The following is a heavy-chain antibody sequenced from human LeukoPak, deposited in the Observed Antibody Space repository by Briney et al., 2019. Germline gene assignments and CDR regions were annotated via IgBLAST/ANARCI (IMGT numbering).Heavy chain of an antibody. CDR2: ISCDGDAG. D-gene: IGHD6-19*01. Sequence: GGALRLSCAASGFTFHDYAMHWVRQPPGGGLEWVSLISCDGDAGYYVDSVEGRFTISRDNSKHSLYLQMDSLKTEHTALYFCPKRGYGWYYFDSWGQGTLVTVSS. V-gene: IGHV3-43*02. CDR3: PKRGYGWYYFDS. J-gene: IGHJ4*02. CDR1: GFTFHDYA.